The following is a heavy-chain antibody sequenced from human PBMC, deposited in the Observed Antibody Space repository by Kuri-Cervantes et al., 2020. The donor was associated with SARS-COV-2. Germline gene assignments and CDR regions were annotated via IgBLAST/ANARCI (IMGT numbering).Heavy chain of an antibody. J-gene: IGHJ4*02. Sequence: GSLRLSCTLSGGAVVTSNDYWGWIRQPPGKGLEWIGSCEYSGNTYYNPSLKSRVTISVDASKNQFSLKLSSVTAADTAVYYCASTPARKAPFDYWGQGTLVTVSS. CDR1: GGAVVTSNDY. CDR3: ASTPARKAPFDY. CDR2: CEYSGNT. V-gene: IGHV4-39*07. D-gene: IGHD2-2*01.